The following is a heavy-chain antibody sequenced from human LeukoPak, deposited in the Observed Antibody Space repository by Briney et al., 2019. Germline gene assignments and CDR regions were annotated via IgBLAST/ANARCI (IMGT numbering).Heavy chain of an antibody. CDR1: AFAFSTYG. V-gene: IGHV3-23*01. D-gene: IGHD3-16*01. CDR2: ISDSGVST. Sequence: GGSLRLSCAASAFAFSTYGMSWVRQAPGKGLEWVSTISDSGVSTHYADSVKGRFTISRDNSETWLYLQMNSLRAEDTAIYYCARDDAADGGFLDYWGQGTLVTVSS. J-gene: IGHJ4*02. CDR3: ARDDAADGGFLDY.